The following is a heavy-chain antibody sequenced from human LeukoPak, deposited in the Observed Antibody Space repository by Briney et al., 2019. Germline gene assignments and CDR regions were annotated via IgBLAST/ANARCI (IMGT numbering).Heavy chain of an antibody. J-gene: IGHJ6*04. CDR3: AHREGYDYVWDV. CDR1: GGSISSSSYY. Sequence: TLSLTCTVSGGSISSSSYYWGWIRQPPGKALEWLALIYWNDDKRYSPSLKSRLTITKDTSKNQVVLTMTNMDPVDTATYYCAHREGYDYVWDVWGKGTTVTISS. D-gene: IGHD3-16*01. V-gene: IGHV2-5*01. CDR2: IYWNDDK.